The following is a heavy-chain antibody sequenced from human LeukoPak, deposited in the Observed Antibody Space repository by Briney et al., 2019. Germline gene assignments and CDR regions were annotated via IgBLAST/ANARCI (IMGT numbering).Heavy chain of an antibody. J-gene: IGHJ4*02. D-gene: IGHD2-2*01. V-gene: IGHV3-21*01. CDR2: ISSSRSYI. CDR3: ARDHCSSTSCFPSGTNYFDS. Sequence: GGSLRLSCAASGFTFSSYTMNWVRQAPGKGLEWVSSISSSRSYIYNADSVKGRFTISRDNAKNSLYLQMNRLRAEDTAVYYCARDHCSSTSCFPSGTNYFDSWGQGTPVTASS. CDR1: GFTFSSYT.